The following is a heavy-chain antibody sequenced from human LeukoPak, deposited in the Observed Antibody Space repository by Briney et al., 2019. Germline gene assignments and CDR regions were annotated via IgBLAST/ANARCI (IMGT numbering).Heavy chain of an antibody. CDR2: ISDSGGRT. J-gene: IGHJ4*02. V-gene: IGHV3-23*01. D-gene: IGHD3-22*01. CDR3: AKRGVVIRVILVGFHKEAYYFDS. Sequence: GGSLRLSCAVSGITLSNYGMSWVRQAPGKGLEWVAGISDSGGRTNYADSVKGRFAIPRDNPKNTLYLQMNSLRAEDTAVYFCAKRGVVIRVILVGFHKEAYYFDSWGQGALVTVSS. CDR1: GITLSNYG.